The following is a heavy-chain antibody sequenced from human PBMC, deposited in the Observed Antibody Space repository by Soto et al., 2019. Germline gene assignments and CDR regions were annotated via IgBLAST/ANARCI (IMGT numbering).Heavy chain of an antibody. CDR1: GYTFTSYD. J-gene: IGHJ6*03. CDR2: MNPNSGNT. CDR3: ARGPYYDFWSGYYGAPDFYYYYYMDV. Sequence: ASVKVSCKASGYTFTSYDINWVRQANGQGLEWMGWMNPNSGNTGYAQKFQGRVTMTRNTSISTAYMELSSLRSEDTAVYYCARGPYYDFWSGYYGAPDFYYYYYMDVWGKGTTVTVSS. D-gene: IGHD3-3*01. V-gene: IGHV1-8*01.